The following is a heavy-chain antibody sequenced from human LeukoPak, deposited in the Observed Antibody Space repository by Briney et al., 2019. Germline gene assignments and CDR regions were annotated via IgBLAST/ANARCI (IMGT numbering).Heavy chain of an antibody. CDR3: ATASTVTTERGSVVRAFDI. J-gene: IGHJ3*02. CDR1: GYTFTSYD. CDR2: MNPNSGNT. D-gene: IGHD4-17*01. Sequence: ASVKVSCKACGYTFTSYDINWVRQATGQGLEWMGWMNPNSGNTGYAQKFQGRVTMTRSTSISTAYMELSSLRSEDTAVYYCATASTVTTERGSVVRAFDIWGQGKMVPVSS. V-gene: IGHV1-8*01.